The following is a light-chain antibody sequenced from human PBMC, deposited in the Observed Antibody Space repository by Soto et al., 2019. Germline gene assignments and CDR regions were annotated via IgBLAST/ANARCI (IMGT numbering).Light chain of an antibody. CDR1: SSDVGGYNL. J-gene: IGLJ1*01. CDR2: EVS. CDR3: CSYAGSSTSLYV. V-gene: IGLV2-23*02. Sequence: QSVLTQPASVSGSPGQSITISCTGTSSDVGGYNLVSWYQQHPGKAPKLMIYEVSKRPSGVSNRFSGSKSGNTASLTISGRQAEDEADYYCCSYAGSSTSLYVFGTGTKLTVL.